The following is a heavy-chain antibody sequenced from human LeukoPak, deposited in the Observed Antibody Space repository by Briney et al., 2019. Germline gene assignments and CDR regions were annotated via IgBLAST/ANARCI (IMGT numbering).Heavy chain of an antibody. CDR1: GYSISSGYY. Sequence: SSETLSLTCTVSGYSISSGYYWGWIRQPPGKGLEWIGSIYHSGSTYYNPSLKSRVTISVDTSKNQFSLKLSSVTAADTAVYYCASFYCSGGSCYQYYYYYYMDVWGKGTTVTISS. D-gene: IGHD2-15*01. V-gene: IGHV4-38-2*02. J-gene: IGHJ6*03. CDR3: ASFYCSGGSCYQYYYYYYMDV. CDR2: IYHSGST.